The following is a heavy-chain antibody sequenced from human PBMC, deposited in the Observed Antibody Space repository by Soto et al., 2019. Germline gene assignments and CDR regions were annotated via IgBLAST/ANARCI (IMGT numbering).Heavy chain of an antibody. V-gene: IGHV3-23*01. CDR3: AKDEGQAVTGPIDY. CDR2: ISESGGIT. CDR1: GFPFRKYA. J-gene: IGHJ4*02. D-gene: IGHD6-19*01. Sequence: EGQVLESGGGLVQPGGSLRLSCAASGFPFRKYAMSWDRQAPGQWLEWGSGISESGGITYFADSVKGRFTISRDNSKNTLYWQMSRLIAEDAAVYYCAKDEGQAVTGPIDYWGQGTLVTVSS.